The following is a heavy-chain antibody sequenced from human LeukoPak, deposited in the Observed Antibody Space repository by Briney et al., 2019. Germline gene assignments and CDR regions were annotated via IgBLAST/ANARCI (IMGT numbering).Heavy chain of an antibody. Sequence: GGSLRLSCAASGFTFSSYGMHWVRQAPGKGLEWVAVISYDGSNKYYADSVKGRFTISSDNSKNTLYLQMNSLRAEDTAVYYCAKDRYNWNDYWGQGTLVTVSS. CDR3: AKDRYNWNDY. D-gene: IGHD1-1*01. CDR2: ISYDGSNK. J-gene: IGHJ4*02. V-gene: IGHV3-30*18. CDR1: GFTFSSYG.